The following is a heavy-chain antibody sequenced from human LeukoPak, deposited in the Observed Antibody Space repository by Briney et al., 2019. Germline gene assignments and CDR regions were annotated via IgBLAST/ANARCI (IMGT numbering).Heavy chain of an antibody. V-gene: IGHV3-64*04. D-gene: IGHD2-15*01. J-gene: IGHJ5*02. CDR3: AREVCSGGSCYSVPWFDP. Sequence: GGSLRLSCSASGFTFSSYAMHWVRQAPGKGLEYVSAISSNGGSTYYADSVKGRFTISRDNSKNTLYLQMNSLRAEDTAVYYCAREVCSGGSCYSVPWFDPWGQGTLVTVSS. CDR2: ISSNGGST. CDR1: GFTFSSYA.